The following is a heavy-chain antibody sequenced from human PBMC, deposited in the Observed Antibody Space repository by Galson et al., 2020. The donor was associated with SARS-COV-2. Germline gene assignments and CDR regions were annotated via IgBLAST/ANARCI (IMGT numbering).Heavy chain of an antibody. D-gene: IGHD2-2*01. V-gene: IGHV4-59*08. J-gene: IGHJ2*01. CDR2: IYYSGST. CDR3: AGGTIYWYFDL. CDR1: GGSISSYY. Sequence: ASETLSLTCTVSGGSISSYYWSWIRQPPGKGLEWIGYIYYSGSTNYNPSLKSRVTISVDTSKNQFSLKLSSVTAADTAVYYCAGGTIYWYFDLWGRGTLVTVSS.